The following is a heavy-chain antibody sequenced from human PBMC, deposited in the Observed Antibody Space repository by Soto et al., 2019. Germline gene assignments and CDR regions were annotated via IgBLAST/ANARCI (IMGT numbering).Heavy chain of an antibody. CDR3: ARDRAITYYDILTGYYAFDI. Sequence: GGSLRLSCAASGFTFSSYGMHWVRQAPGKGLEWVAAIWYDGSNKYYADSVKGRFTISRDNSKNTLYLQMNSLRAEDTAVYYCARDRAITYYDILTGYYAFDIWGQGTMVTVSS. V-gene: IGHV3-33*01. D-gene: IGHD3-9*01. J-gene: IGHJ3*02. CDR1: GFTFSSYG. CDR2: IWYDGSNK.